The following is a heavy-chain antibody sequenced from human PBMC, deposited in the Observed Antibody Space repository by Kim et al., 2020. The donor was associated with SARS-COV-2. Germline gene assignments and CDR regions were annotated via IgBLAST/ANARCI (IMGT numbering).Heavy chain of an antibody. D-gene: IGHD6-6*01. J-gene: IGHJ5*02. Sequence: SETLSLTCTVSGGSISSAGYYWIWIRQHPGKGLEWIGYLYYSASTYYNPSLKSRVTISVDTSKNQFSLKLSSVTAADAAVYYCASDLLGVAGRRRVDPWGQGTLVTVSS. CDR3: ASDLLGVAGRRRVDP. CDR1: GGSISSAGYY. V-gene: IGHV4-31*03. CDR2: LYYSAST.